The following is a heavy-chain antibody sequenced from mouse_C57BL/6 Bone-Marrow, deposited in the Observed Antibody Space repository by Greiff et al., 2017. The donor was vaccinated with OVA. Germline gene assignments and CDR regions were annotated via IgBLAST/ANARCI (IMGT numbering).Heavy chain of an antibody. D-gene: IGHD2-1*01. CDR2: FTMYSDAT. V-gene: IGHV1-49*01. CDR3: AREDGNSGVAY. Sequence: VVESGAELVRPGSSVKLSCKDSYFAFMASAMHWVKQRPGHGLEWIGSFTMYSDATDYSQNFKGKATLTANTSSSTAYMELSSLTSEDAAVDYCAREDGNSGVAYWGQGTLVTVSA. J-gene: IGHJ3*01. CDR1: YFAFMASA.